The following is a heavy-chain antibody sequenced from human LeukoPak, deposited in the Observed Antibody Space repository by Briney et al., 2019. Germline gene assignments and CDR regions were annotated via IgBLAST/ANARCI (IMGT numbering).Heavy chain of an antibody. V-gene: IGHV1-69*04. Sequence: GSSVKVSCKASGGTFSSYAISWVRQARGQGLEWMGRIIPILGIANYAQKFQGRVTITADKSTSTAYMELSSLRSEDTAVYYCARASAIVPFYFDYWGQGTLVTVSS. CDR3: ARASAIVPFYFDY. D-gene: IGHD1-26*01. J-gene: IGHJ4*02. CDR2: IIPILGIA. CDR1: GGTFSSYA.